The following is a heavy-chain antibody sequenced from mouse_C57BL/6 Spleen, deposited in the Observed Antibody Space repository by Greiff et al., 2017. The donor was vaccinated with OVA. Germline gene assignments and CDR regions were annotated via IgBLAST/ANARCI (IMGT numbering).Heavy chain of an antibody. Sequence: VQLQQPGAELVKPGASVKLSCKASGYTFTSYWMHWVKQRPGQGLEWIGMIHPNSGSTNYNEKFKSKATLTVDKSSSTAYMQLSSLTSEDSAFYYCARVRYDYDGAMDYWGQGTSVTVSS. J-gene: IGHJ4*01. CDR1: GYTFTSYW. CDR2: IHPNSGST. CDR3: ARVRYDYDGAMDY. V-gene: IGHV1-64*01. D-gene: IGHD2-4*01.